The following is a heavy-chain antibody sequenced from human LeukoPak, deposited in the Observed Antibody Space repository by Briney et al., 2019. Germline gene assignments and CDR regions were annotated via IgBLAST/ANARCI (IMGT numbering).Heavy chain of an antibody. V-gene: IGHV3-23*01. J-gene: IGHJ5*02. Sequence: PGGSLRLSCAASGFTFSISAMSWVRQAPGKGLEWVSAISGSGGSTYYADSVKGRFTISRDNSKNTLYLQMNSLRAEDTAVYYCAKDYDYGGVNWFDPWGQGTLVTVSS. D-gene: IGHD4-23*01. CDR2: ISGSGGST. CDR3: AKDYDYGGVNWFDP. CDR1: GFTFSISA.